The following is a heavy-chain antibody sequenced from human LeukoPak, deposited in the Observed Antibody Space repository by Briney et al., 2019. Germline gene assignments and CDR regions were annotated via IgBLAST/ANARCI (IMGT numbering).Heavy chain of an antibody. CDR2: IWYDGSKN. D-gene: IGHD2-8*02. V-gene: IGHV3-33*01. J-gene: IGHJ6*02. CDR3: ARAGCTGGSYLPYHYYGMDV. CDR1: GFTLSTYG. Sequence: PGRSLRLSCAAPGFTLSTYGMNWVRQAPGKGLEWVAVIWYDGSKNNYGDSVKGRFTISRDNSKNTLYLQMNSLRAEDTAVYYCARAGCTGGSYLPYHYYGMDVWGQGTTVTVSS.